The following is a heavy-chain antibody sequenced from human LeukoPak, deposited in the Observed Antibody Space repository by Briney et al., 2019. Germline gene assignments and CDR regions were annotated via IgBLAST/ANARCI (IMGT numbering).Heavy chain of an antibody. CDR3: AKGGFVANYYDSSGYYYTPNY. Sequence: GGSLRLSCAASGFTFSSYAMSWVRQAPGKGLEWVSAISGSGGSTYYADSVKGRFTISRDNSKNTLYLQMNSLRAEDTAVYYCAKGGFVANYYDSSGYYYTPNYWGQGTLVTVSS. CDR2: ISGSGGST. J-gene: IGHJ4*02. D-gene: IGHD3-22*01. CDR1: GFTFSSYA. V-gene: IGHV3-23*01.